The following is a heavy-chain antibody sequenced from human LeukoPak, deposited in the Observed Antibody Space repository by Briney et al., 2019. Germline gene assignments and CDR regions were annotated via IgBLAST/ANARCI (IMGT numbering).Heavy chain of an antibody. CDR1: GFTFSSYG. Sequence: GGSLRLSCAASGFTFSSYGMHWVRQAPGKGLEWVAVIWYDGSNKYYADSVKGRFTISRDNSKNTLYLQMNSLSAEDTAVYYCARSLGTDKGRVAAAGRGLDYWGQGTLVTVSS. V-gene: IGHV3-33*01. J-gene: IGHJ4*02. CDR2: IWYDGSNK. CDR3: ARSLGTDKGRVAAAGRGLDY. D-gene: IGHD6-13*01.